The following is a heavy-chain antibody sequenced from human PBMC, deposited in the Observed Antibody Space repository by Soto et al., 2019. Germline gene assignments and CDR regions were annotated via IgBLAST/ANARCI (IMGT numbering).Heavy chain of an antibody. D-gene: IGHD4-17*01. CDR3: AYTLDDDCDYVDYYYYMDV. J-gene: IGHJ6*03. Sequence: GGSLRLSCAASGFTFSSYSMNWVRQAPGKGLEWVSYISSSSSTIYYADSVKGRFTISRDNAKNSLYLQMNSLRAEDTAVYYCAYTLDDDCDYVDYYYYMDVWGKGTTVTVSS. CDR1: GFTFSSYS. CDR2: ISSSSSTI. V-gene: IGHV3-48*01.